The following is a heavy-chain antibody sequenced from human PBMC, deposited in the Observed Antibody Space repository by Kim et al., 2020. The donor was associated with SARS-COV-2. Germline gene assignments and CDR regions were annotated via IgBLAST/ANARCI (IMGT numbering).Heavy chain of an antibody. CDR2: IDTDTGRQ. J-gene: IGHJ4*02. Sequence: ASVKVSCKASGYTFTNHAINWVRQAPGKGIEGMGWIDTDTGRQTYARGFTGRFLLALDTPFSTTDLQIGSLDAEDTARDYFARVIWGVYRCVGYWGQGTL. D-gene: IGHD3-16*02. CDR1: GYTFTNHA. V-gene: IGHV7-4-1*01. CDR3: ARVIWGVYRCVGY.